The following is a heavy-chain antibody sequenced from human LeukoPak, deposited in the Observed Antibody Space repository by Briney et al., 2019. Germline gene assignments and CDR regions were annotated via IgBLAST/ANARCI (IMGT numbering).Heavy chain of an antibody. J-gene: IGHJ4*02. CDR1: GFTFSSCW. D-gene: IGHD2-21*02. V-gene: IGHV3-7*03. Sequence: GGSLRLSCAASGFTFSSCWMNWVRQAPGKGLEWVANIKQDGSEKYYADSVKGRFTISRDNAKNSQYLQMNSLRVEDTALYYCARAQTYGDSRLLLDYWGQGTLVTVSS. CDR2: IKQDGSEK. CDR3: ARAQTYGDSRLLLDY.